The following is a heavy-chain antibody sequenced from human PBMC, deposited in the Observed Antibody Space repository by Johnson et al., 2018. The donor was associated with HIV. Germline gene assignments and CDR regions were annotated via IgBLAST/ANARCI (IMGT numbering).Heavy chain of an antibody. CDR3: VKDGAHSGSHHDAFDV. J-gene: IGHJ3*01. D-gene: IGHD1-26*01. Sequence: VQLVESGGGLIQPGGSLRLSCAASGFTVSSNYMSWVRQAPGKGLEWVSVIYSGGSTYYADSVKGRFTISRDNSKNTVFLEMNSLTAEDTGLYYCVKDGAHSGSHHDAFDVWGRGTVVTVSS. CDR2: IYSGGST. CDR1: GFTVSSNY. V-gene: IGHV3-53*01.